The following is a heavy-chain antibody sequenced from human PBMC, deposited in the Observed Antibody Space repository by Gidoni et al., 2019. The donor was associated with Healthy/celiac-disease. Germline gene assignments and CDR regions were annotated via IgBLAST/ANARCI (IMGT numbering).Heavy chain of an antibody. CDR1: GTAFTELS. J-gene: IGHJ4*02. D-gene: IGHD3-9*01. CDR3: ATHGLGITITLIDY. Sequence: QVQLVQFEAEVKKPGALVKSPCKVLGTAFTELSMHWWRRAPGKGLEGMGGFDPEDGETIYAQKFQGRVTMTENTSTDTAYMELSSLRSKDTAVYYCATHGLGITITLIDYWGQGTLVTVSS. V-gene: IGHV1-24*01. CDR2: FDPEDGET.